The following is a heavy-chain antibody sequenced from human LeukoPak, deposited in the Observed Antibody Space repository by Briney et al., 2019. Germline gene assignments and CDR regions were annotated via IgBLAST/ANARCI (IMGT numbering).Heavy chain of an antibody. V-gene: IGHV3-48*01. J-gene: IGHJ4*02. CDR2: ISSSSSTI. D-gene: IGHD3-10*01. Sequence: GGSLRLSCAASGFTFSSYGMTWVRQAPGKGLEWVSYISSSSSTIYYADSVKGRFTISRDNAKNSLYLQLNSLRAEDTAVYYCARDGPAPGYYGSGRHRGEYFDYWGQGTLVTVSS. CDR1: GFTFSSYG. CDR3: ARDGPAPGYYGSGRHRGEYFDY.